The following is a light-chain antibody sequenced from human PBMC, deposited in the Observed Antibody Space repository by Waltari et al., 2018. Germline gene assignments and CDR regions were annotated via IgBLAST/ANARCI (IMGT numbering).Light chain of an antibody. CDR1: KLGDKY. CDR2: QDS. V-gene: IGLV3-1*01. CDR3: QAWDSSTVV. J-gene: IGLJ2*01. Sequence: SYELTQPPSVSVSPGQTASITCSGDKLGDKYACWYQQKPGQSPGLVSSQDSTRPSGTPERFAGSNAGNTATLTISGTQAMDEADYYCQAWDSSTVVFGGGTKLTVL.